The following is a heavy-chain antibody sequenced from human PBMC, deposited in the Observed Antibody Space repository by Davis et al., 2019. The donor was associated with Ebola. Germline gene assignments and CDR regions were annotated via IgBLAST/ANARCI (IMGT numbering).Heavy chain of an antibody. V-gene: IGHV1-24*01. CDR2: FDPEHGGH. J-gene: IGHJ4*02. CDR1: GFTLTTSA. CDR3: SPDPVLTAKYV. D-gene: IGHD4/OR15-4a*01. Sequence: AASVKVSCKASGFTLTTSAVHWVRQAPGGGLEWMGGFDPEHGGHRYAQKLQGRVIMTEDTLTNIAYMELSGLTSEDTAVYYCSPDPVLTAKYVWGQGTLVSVSS.